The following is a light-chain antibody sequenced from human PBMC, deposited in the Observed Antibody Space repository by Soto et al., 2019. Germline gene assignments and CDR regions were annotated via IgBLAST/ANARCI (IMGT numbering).Light chain of an antibody. J-gene: IGKJ1*01. CDR1: QGVSTW. CDR3: QQYNSHSPWT. Sequence: DVQMTQYPSTLSTSVGDRVTIACPASQGVSTWLAWYQQKPGKAPQVLISIASTSESGVPSRFSGSGSGTEFTLTISSLQPDDFATYYCQQYNSHSPWTFGQGTKVDIK. CDR2: IAS. V-gene: IGKV1-5*03.